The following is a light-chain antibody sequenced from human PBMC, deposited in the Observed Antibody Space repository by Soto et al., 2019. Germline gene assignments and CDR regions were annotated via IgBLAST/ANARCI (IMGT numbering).Light chain of an antibody. CDR3: AAWDDSLNGHVV. J-gene: IGLJ2*01. Sequence: QSVLTQPPSASGTPGQRVTLSCSGSSSNIGSNYVYWYQQFPGAAPKLLIYSSNQRPSGVPDRFSGSKSGTSASLAISGLQSEDEADYYCAAWDDSLNGHVVFGGGTKVTVL. CDR1: SSNIGSNY. V-gene: IGLV1-44*01. CDR2: SSN.